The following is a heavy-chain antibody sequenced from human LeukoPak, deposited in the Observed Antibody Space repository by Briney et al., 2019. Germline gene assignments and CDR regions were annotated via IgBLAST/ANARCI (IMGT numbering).Heavy chain of an antibody. CDR2: INYDGFNK. CDR3: AKEYDSSGYYYDY. Sequence: PGGSLRLSCAASGFTFSTYGMHWVRQAPGKGLEWAAFINYDGFNKYYVESVKGRFTISRDNSKNTLYLQVNSLRAEDTAVYYCAKEYDSSGYYYDYWGQGTLVTVSS. J-gene: IGHJ4*02. D-gene: IGHD3-22*01. V-gene: IGHV3-30*02. CDR1: GFTFSTYG.